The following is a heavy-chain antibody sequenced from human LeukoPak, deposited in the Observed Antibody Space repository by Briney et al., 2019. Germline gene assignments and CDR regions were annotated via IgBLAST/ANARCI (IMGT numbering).Heavy chain of an antibody. CDR3: ARDRLDYGDYVEVDY. Sequence: SVKVSCKASGGTFSSYAISWVRQAPGQGLEWMGGIIPIFGTANYAQKFQGRVTITADESTSTAYMELSSLRSEDTAVYYCARDRLDYGDYVEVDYWGQGTLVTVSS. V-gene: IGHV1-69*01. CDR1: GGTFSSYA. D-gene: IGHD4-17*01. CDR2: IIPIFGTA. J-gene: IGHJ4*02.